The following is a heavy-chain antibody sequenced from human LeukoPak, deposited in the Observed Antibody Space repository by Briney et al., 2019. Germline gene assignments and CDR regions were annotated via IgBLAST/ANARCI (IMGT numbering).Heavy chain of an antibody. J-gene: IGHJ4*02. D-gene: IGHD6-13*01. V-gene: IGHV1-2*02. CDR2: INPNSGGT. CDR3: ARAGSSSRWVNDY. CDR1: GYTFTAYY. Sequence: GASVKVSCKASGYTFTAYYMHWVRQAPGQGLEWMGWINPNSGGTNYAQKFQGRVTMTRDTSISTAYMELSRLRSDDTAVYYCARAGSSSRWVNDYWGQGTLVTVSS.